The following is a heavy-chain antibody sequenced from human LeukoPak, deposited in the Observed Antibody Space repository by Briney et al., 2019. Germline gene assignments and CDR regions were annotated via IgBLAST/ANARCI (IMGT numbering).Heavy chain of an antibody. J-gene: IGHJ4*02. D-gene: IGHD6-19*01. CDR2: IYYSGST. CDR1: DGSISSSSYY. V-gene: IGHV4-39*07. CDR3: ARDQGRWLVRTFDY. Sequence: SETLSLTCTVSDGSISSSSYYWGWIRQPPGKGLEWIGNIYYSGSTYYNPSLKSRVTISVDTSKNQFSLKLSSVTATDTAVYYCARDQGRWLVRTFDYWGQGTLVTVSS.